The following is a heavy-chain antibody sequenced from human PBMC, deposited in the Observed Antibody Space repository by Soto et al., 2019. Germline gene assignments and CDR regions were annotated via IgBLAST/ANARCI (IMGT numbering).Heavy chain of an antibody. D-gene: IGHD3-9*01. CDR2: INANNGNT. Sequence: QVQLVQSGAEVKKPGASVKVSCRASGYTFTNYGISWVRQAPGQGLEWMGWINANNGNTNYAQTLQGRVTMTTDTSTSTAYMELRSLKSDDTAVYYCARDTMTGYLQFDYWGQGTLVTVSS. V-gene: IGHV1-18*01. J-gene: IGHJ4*02. CDR3: ARDTMTGYLQFDY. CDR1: GYTFTNYG.